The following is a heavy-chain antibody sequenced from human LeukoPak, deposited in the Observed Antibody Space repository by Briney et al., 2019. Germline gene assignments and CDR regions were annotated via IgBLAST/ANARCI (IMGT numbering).Heavy chain of an antibody. J-gene: IGHJ5*02. Sequence: ASVKVSCKASGYTFISYYIHWVRQAPGQGLQWVGSINPSEGSSTYAQKLRGRVTLTRDTSTSTVYMELSSLRSEDTAVYYCARVRRSGELLDAGRYNWLDPWGQGTLVTVSS. V-gene: IGHV1-46*01. CDR1: GYTFISYY. CDR2: INPSEGSS. CDR3: ARVRRSGELLDAGRYNWLDP. D-gene: IGHD1-26*01.